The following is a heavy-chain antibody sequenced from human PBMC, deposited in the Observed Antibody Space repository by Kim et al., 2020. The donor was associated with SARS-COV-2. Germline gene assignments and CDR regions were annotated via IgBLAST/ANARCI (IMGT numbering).Heavy chain of an antibody. Sequence: GGSLRLSCAASGFTFSSYSMNWVRQAPGKGLEWVSYISSSSSTIYYADSVKGRFTISRDNAKNSLYLQMNSLRDEDTAVYYCARGAPIGGLEWEIDYWGQGTLVTVSS. D-gene: IGHD3-3*01. CDR1: GFTFSSYS. J-gene: IGHJ4*02. CDR3: ARGAPIGGLEWEIDY. V-gene: IGHV3-48*02. CDR2: ISSSSSTI.